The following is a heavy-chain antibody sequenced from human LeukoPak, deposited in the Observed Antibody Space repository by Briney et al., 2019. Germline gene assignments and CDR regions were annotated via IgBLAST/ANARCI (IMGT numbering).Heavy chain of an antibody. J-gene: IGHJ3*02. CDR3: ARIRDGYNDAYDI. D-gene: IGHD5-24*01. CDR2: INPSSDKT. CDR1: GYTFRNYY. Sequence: ASVKVSCKAFGYTFRNYYMHWVRQAPGQGLEWMGIINPSSDKTNYAQKFQGRVTMTRDTSTSTVYMGLSSLRSEDTAVYYCARIRDGYNDAYDIWGQGTMVTVSS. V-gene: IGHV1-46*01.